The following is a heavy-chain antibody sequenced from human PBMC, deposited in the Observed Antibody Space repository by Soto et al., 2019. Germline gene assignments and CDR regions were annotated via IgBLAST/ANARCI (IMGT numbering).Heavy chain of an antibody. J-gene: IGHJ4*02. V-gene: IGHV4-31*03. CDR1: GGSINSGGYC. CDR2: ISYGGST. CDR3: QGGILV. Sequence: QVQLQESGPGLVKPSQTLSLTCTVAGGSINSGGYCWSWIRQHPGKGLEWIGCISYGGSTSYNPSLKSRVTISVDTSKKHFALKLTSVTAADTAVYYWQGGILVWGQGALIPVSS. D-gene: IGHD3-16*01.